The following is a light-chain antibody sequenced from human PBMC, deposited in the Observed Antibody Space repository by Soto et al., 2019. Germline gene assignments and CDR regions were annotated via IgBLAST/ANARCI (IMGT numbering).Light chain of an antibody. V-gene: IGLV2-11*01. J-gene: IGLJ2*01. CDR1: SSDVGGYNY. Sequence: QSVLTQPRSVSGSPGQSVTISCTGTSSDVGGYNYVSWYQQHPGKAPKLMIYDVSKRPSGVPDRFSGSKSGNTASLTISGLQAEDAADYYCCSYAGSYTGVFGGGTKLTVL. CDR3: CSYAGSYTGV. CDR2: DVS.